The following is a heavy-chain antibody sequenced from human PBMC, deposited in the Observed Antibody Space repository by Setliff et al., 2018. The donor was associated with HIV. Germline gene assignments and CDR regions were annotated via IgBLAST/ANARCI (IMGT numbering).Heavy chain of an antibody. CDR3: ARDRDYGDYFQLYYYYYCGMDV. CDR2: ISFSSSVI. CDR1: GFTFSTHS. Sequence: GGSLRLSCVASGFTFSTHSMSWVRQAPGKGLEWISYISFSSSVIYYADSVKGRFTISRDNAKNSLYLQMNSLRAEDTAVYYCARDRDYGDYFQLYYYYYCGMDVWGQGTSVTVSS. J-gene: IGHJ6*02. V-gene: IGHV3-48*04. D-gene: IGHD4-17*01.